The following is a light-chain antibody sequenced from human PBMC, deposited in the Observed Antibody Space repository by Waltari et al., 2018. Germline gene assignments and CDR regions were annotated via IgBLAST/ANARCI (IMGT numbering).Light chain of an antibody. Sequence: DIVVTQSPLSLPVTPGEPASISCRSSQSLLHSNGRNYLDWYLSKPGQSPQLLIYLGSNRASGVPDRFSGSGSDTDLTLKISRVEAEDVGVYYCMQSLKAVWTFGQGTKVEIK. CDR2: LGS. CDR1: QSLLHSNGRNY. J-gene: IGKJ1*01. CDR3: MQSLKAVWT. V-gene: IGKV2-28*01.